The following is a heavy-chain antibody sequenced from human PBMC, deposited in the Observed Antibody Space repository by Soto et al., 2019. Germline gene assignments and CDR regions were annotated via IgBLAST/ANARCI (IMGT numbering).Heavy chain of an antibody. CDR1: GFTFSGSA. D-gene: IGHD1-20*01. CDR2: IRSKANSYAT. CDR3: TSGGITDY. J-gene: IGHJ4*02. V-gene: IGHV3-73*01. Sequence: EVQLVESGGGLVQPGGSLKLSCAASGFTFSGSAMHWVRQASGKGLEWVGRIRSKANSYATAYAASVKGRFTISRDDSTNTAYLQMNSLKTEDTAVYYCTSGGITDYWGQGTLVTVSS.